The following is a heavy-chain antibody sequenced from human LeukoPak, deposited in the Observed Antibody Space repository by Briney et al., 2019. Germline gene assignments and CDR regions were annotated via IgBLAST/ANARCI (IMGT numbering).Heavy chain of an antibody. CDR3: ARVDTAMVSYYMDV. J-gene: IGHJ6*03. CDR2: INTNTGNP. V-gene: IGHV7-4-1*02. CDR1: GYTFTSYA. Sequence: ASVKVSCKASGYTFTSYAMNWVRQAPGQGLEWMGWINTNTGNPTYAQGFTGRFVFSLDTSVSTAYLQISSLKAEDTAVYYCARVDTAMVSYYMDVWGKGTTVTVSS. D-gene: IGHD5-18*01.